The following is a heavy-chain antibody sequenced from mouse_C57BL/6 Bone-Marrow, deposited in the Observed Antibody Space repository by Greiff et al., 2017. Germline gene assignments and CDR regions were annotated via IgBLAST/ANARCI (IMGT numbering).Heavy chain of an antibody. CDR1: GFTFTDYY. J-gene: IGHJ4*01. CDR2: IRNKANGYTT. V-gene: IGHV7-4*01. Sequence: EVKLVESGGGLVQPGASLRLSCAASGFTFTDYYMSWVRQPPGKAPEWLALIRNKANGYTTEYTASVKGRFTISRDNSQNILYLQMNTLRAEESATYYCVKGGGGGYYAMDYWGQGTSVTVSS. CDR3: VKGGGGGYYAMDY.